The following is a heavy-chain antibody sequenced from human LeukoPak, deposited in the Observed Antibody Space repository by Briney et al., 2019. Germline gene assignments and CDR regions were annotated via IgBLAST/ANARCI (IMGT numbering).Heavy chain of an antibody. CDR2: LIGSSGAT. Sequence: GGSLRLSCAASGFTFSNYAMNWVPQAPGKGLEWVAVLIGSSGATDYADSVKGRFTISRDNSKNTLFLQMNSLRAEDTAIYYCAKGAYDYIEIAYFDYWGQGALVTVSS. CDR3: AKGAYDYIEIAYFDY. D-gene: IGHD5-12*01. V-gene: IGHV3-23*01. J-gene: IGHJ4*02. CDR1: GFTFSNYA.